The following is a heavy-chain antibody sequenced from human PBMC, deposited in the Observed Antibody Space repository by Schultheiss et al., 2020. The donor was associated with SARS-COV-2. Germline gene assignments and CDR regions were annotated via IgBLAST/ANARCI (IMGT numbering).Heavy chain of an antibody. CDR2: ISYDGSNK. V-gene: IGHV3-30-3*01. CDR3: ASEADN. CDR1: GFTFSSYA. J-gene: IGHJ6*02. Sequence: GGSLRLSCAASGFTFSSYAMHWVRQAPGKGLEWVAVISYDGSNKYYADSVKGRFTISRDNAKNSLYLQMNSLRAEDTAVYYCASEADNWGQGTTVTVSS. D-gene: IGHD2-15*01.